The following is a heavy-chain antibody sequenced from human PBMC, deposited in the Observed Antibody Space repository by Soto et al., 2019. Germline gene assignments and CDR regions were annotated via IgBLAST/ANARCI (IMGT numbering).Heavy chain of an antibody. CDR3: ARGVGGAVDFDY. Sequence: GGSLRLSCAASGFTFSSYAMSWVRQAPGKGLEWVSAISGGGSSTYYADSVKGRFTISRDNSKNTLYLQMNSLRAEDTAVYYCARGVGGAVDFDYWGQGTLVTVSS. CDR2: ISGGGSST. V-gene: IGHV3-23*01. CDR1: GFTFSSYA. J-gene: IGHJ4*02. D-gene: IGHD3-16*01.